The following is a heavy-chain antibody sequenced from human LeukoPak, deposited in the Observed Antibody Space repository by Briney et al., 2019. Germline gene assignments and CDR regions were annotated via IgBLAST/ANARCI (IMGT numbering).Heavy chain of an antibody. D-gene: IGHD3-10*01. Sequence: GGSLRLSCAASGFTFSSYSMNWVRQAPGKGLEWVSSISSSSSYIYYADSVKGRFTISRDNAKNSLYLQMNSLRAEDTAVYYCARDPLGSGNYYYMDVWGKGTTVTVSS. CDR2: ISSSSSYI. CDR3: ARDPLGSGNYYYMDV. CDR1: GFTFSSYS. V-gene: IGHV3-21*01. J-gene: IGHJ6*03.